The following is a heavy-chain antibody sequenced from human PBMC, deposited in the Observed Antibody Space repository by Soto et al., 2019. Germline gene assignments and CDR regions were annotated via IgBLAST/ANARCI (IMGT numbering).Heavy chain of an antibody. V-gene: IGHV5-51*01. J-gene: IGHJ4*02. CDR2: IYPGDSDT. CDR1: GYSFTSYW. Sequence: GESLKISCKGPGYSFTSYWIGWVRQMPGKGLEWMGIIYPGDSDTRYSPSFQGQVTISADKSISTAYLQWSSLKASDTAMYYCASSYYDSSGSMAPIDYWGQGTLVTVSS. CDR3: ASSYYDSSGSMAPIDY. D-gene: IGHD3-22*01.